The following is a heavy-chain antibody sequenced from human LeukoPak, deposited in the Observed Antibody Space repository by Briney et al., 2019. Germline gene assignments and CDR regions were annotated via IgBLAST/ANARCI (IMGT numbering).Heavy chain of an antibody. D-gene: IGHD2-2*01. CDR2: INPNSGGT. CDR3: ASWNIVAAVPAAMTTQNNWFDP. J-gene: IGHJ5*02. Sequence: ASVKVSCKASGYTFTGYYMHWVRQAPGQGLEWMGRINPNSGGTNYAQKFQGRVTMTRDTSISTAYMELSRLRSDDTAVYYCASWNIVAAVPAAMTTQNNWFDPWGQGTLVTVSS. V-gene: IGHV1-2*06. CDR1: GYTFTGYY.